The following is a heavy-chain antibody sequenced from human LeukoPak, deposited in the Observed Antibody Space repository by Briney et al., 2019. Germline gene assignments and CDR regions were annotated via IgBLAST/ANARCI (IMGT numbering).Heavy chain of an antibody. V-gene: IGHV4-59*01. CDR2: IYYSGST. CDR3: ARDRYYYGYGDYYYMDV. D-gene: IGHD3-10*01. CDR1: DDSITIYY. Sequence: SETPSLTCTVSDDSITIYYWSWIRQPPGKGLEWIGYIYYSGSTNYNPSLKSRVTISVDTSKNQFSLKLSSVTAADTAVYYCARDRYYYGYGDYYYMDVWGKGTTVTISS. J-gene: IGHJ6*03.